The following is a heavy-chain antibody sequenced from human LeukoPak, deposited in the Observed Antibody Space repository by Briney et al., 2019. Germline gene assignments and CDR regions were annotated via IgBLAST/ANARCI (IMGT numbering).Heavy chain of an antibody. J-gene: IGHJ6*02. Sequence: PSETLSLTCTVSGGSISSSSYYWGWIRQPPGKGLEWIGSIYYSGSTYYNPSLKSRVTISVDTSKNQFSLKLSSVTAADTAVYYCARLRVPATGAYYYYYYGMDVWGQGTTVTVSS. CDR1: GGSISSSSYY. CDR2: IYYSGST. V-gene: IGHV4-39*07. D-gene: IGHD2-2*01. CDR3: ARLRVPATGAYYYYYYGMDV.